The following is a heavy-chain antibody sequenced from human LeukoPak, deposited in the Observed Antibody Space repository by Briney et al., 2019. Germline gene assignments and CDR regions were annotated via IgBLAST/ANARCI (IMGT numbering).Heavy chain of an antibody. D-gene: IGHD4-23*01. J-gene: IGHJ4*02. CDR3: ARDGRPSAPVGYHLDN. V-gene: IGHV3-30*02. Sequence: GGSLRGSPGVSGFISSSYAMHWVRQAPGKGLEWVAFTRYDGSIQYYADSVKGRFTISRDISKNTLYVQMNSLRTEDTAVYYCARDGRPSAPVGYHLDNWGQGTLVTVSS. CDR2: TRYDGSIQ. CDR1: GFISSSYA.